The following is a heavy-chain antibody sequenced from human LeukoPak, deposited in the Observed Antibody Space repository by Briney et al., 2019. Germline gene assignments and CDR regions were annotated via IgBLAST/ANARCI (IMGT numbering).Heavy chain of an antibody. CDR3: AKRGVVIRGLLVIGYHQEAYHYDF. CDR2: ISERGGST. J-gene: IGHJ4*02. D-gene: IGHD3-10*01. CDR1: GISLSNYA. Sequence: GGSLRLSCVVSGISLSNYAMTCVRQAPGKGLEWVSYISERGGSTTYADSVKGRFTISRDTSLNTLYLQMNNLTAEDTAVYFCAKRGVVIRGLLVIGYHQEAYHYDFWGQGVLVTVSS. V-gene: IGHV3-23*01.